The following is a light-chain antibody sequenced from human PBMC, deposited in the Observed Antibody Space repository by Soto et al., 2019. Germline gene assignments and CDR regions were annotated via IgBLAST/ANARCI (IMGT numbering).Light chain of an antibody. Sequence: EIVLTQSPATLSLSPGERASLSCRASQSVGSSLAWYQHKPGQAPRLLIYDVSNRATGIPVRFSGSGSGTDFTLTISSLEPEDFAFYYCQQCVSWPQFTSGPGTRLDI. V-gene: IGKV3-11*01. CDR3: QQCVSWPQFT. CDR1: QSVGSS. J-gene: IGKJ3*01. CDR2: DVS.